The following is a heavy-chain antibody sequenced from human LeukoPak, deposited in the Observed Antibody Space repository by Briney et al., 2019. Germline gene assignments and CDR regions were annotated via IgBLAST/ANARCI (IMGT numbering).Heavy chain of an antibody. V-gene: IGHV4-34*01. Sequence: PSETLSLTCAVYGGSFSGYYWSWIRQPPGKGLEWIGEINHSGSTNYNPSLKSRVTISVDTSKNQFSLKLSSVTAADTAVYYCARVGKGLERRDYWGQGTLVTVSS. D-gene: IGHD1-1*01. CDR3: ARVGKGLERRDY. J-gene: IGHJ4*02. CDR2: INHSGST. CDR1: GGSFSGYY.